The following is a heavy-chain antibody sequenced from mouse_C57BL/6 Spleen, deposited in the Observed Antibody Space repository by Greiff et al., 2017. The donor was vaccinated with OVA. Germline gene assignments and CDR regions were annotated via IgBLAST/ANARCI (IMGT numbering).Heavy chain of an antibody. D-gene: IGHD2-13*01. J-gene: IGHJ3*01. CDR2: ISSGSSTI. CDR3: ARTRDYS. CDR1: GFTFSDYG. V-gene: IGHV5-17*01. Sequence: EVHLVESGGGLVKPGGSLKLSCAASGFTFSDYGMHWVRQAPEKGLEWVAYISSGSSTIYYADTVKGRFTISRDNAKNTLFLQMTSLRSEDTAMYYCARTRDYSWGQGTLVTVSA.